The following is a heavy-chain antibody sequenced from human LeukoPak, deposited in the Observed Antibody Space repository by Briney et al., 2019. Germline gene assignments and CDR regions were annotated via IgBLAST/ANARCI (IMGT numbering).Heavy chain of an antibody. CDR2: INHSGST. D-gene: IGHD3-9*01. Sequence: SETLSLTCAVYGGSFSGYYWSWIRQPPGKGLEWIGEINHSGSTNYNPSPKSRVTISVDTSKNQFSLKLSSVTAADTAVYYCASQRSTPYRTGYYNYWGQGTLVTVSS. CDR3: ASQRSTPYRTGYYNY. CDR1: GGSFSGYY. V-gene: IGHV4-34*01. J-gene: IGHJ4*02.